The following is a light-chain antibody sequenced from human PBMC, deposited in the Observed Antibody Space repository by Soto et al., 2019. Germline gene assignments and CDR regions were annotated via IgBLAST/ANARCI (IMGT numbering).Light chain of an antibody. CDR1: QSVSSSY. Sequence: IVFTQSPGTLSLSPGERATLSCRASQSVSSSYLTWYQQKSGQAPRLLIYGASSRATGIPDRFSGSGSGTDFTLTISRLEPEDFAVYYCQQYGTSSLTFGGGTKVDIK. CDR3: QQYGTSSLT. CDR2: GAS. V-gene: IGKV3-20*01. J-gene: IGKJ4*01.